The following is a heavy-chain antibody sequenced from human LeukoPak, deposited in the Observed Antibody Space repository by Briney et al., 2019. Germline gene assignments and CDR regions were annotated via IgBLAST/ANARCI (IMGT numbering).Heavy chain of an antibody. CDR2: FNPNSGVT. V-gene: IGHV1-2*02. CDR3: ARDGTHSGSYYDD. CDR1: GYTFTGYY. Sequence: ASVKVSCKASGYTFTGYYMHWVRQAPGQGLEWMGWFNPNSGVTNYAQDFQGRVTMTRDTSISTAYMELSRLRSDDTAVYYCARDGTHSGSYYDDWGQGTLVTVSS. J-gene: IGHJ4*02. D-gene: IGHD1-26*01.